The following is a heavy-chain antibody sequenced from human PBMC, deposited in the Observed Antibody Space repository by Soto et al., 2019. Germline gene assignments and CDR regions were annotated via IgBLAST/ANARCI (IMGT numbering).Heavy chain of an antibody. J-gene: IGHJ3*02. Sequence: QVQLQESGPGLVKPSETLSLTCTVSVGPVSSGGYTWSWFRQPPGKGLEWIGYMYYIGSTNYNPSLKSRVTIAVDTSKNQFARKRSSVTAADATVYYGARDGADDYDSSAPDGAFDIWGQGTMVTVSS. V-gene: IGHV4-61*08. CDR3: ARDGADDYDSSAPDGAFDI. D-gene: IGHD3-22*01. CDR2: MYYIGST. CDR1: VGPVSSGGYT.